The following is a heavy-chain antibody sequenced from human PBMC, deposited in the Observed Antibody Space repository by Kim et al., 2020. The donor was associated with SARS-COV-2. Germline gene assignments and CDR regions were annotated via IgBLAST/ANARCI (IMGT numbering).Heavy chain of an antibody. Sequence: GGSLRLSCAASGFTFSSYGMHWVCQAPGKGLEWVAVIWYDGSNKYYADAVKGRFTISRDNSKNTMYLQMNSLRAEDTAVYYCARGETLTLHYYDSSGSLDYWGQGPLVTVSS. V-gene: IGHV3-33*01. CDR1: GFTFSSYG. CDR2: IWYDGSNK. CDR3: ARGETLTLHYYDSSGSLDY. J-gene: IGHJ4*02. D-gene: IGHD3-22*01.